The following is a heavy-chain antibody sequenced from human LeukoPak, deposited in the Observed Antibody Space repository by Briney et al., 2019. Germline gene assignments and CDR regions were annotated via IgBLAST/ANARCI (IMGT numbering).Heavy chain of an antibody. J-gene: IGHJ4*02. D-gene: IGHD3-9*01. CDR1: GGTFSSYA. V-gene: IGHV1-69*13. Sequence: SVKVSCKASGGTFSSYAISWVRQAPGQGLEWMGGIIPIFCTANYAQKFQGRVTITADESTSTAYMELSSLRSEDTAVYYCATSPMTGPYYFDYWGQGTLVTVSS. CDR3: ATSPMTGPYYFDY. CDR2: IIPIFCTA.